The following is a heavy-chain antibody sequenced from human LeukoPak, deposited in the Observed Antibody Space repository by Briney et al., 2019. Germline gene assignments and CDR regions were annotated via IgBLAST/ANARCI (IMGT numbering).Heavy chain of an antibody. CDR1: GGTFSSYA. J-gene: IGHJ5*02. CDR2: IIPIFGTA. Sequence: ASVKVSCKASGGTFSSYAISWVRQAPGQGLEWMGGIIPIFGTANYAQKFQGRVTITTDESTSTAYMELSSLRSEDTAVYYCARDWVADCSSTSCYRGWFDPWGQGTLVTVSS. D-gene: IGHD2-2*02. CDR3: ARDWVADCSSTSCYRGWFDP. V-gene: IGHV1-69*05.